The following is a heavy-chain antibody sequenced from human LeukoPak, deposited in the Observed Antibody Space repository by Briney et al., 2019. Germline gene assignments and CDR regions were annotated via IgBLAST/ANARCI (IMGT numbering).Heavy chain of an antibody. CDR1: GFTFSSYA. CDR2: ISGSGGST. D-gene: IGHD3-10*01. Sequence: GGSLRLSCAASGFTFSSYAMSWVRQAPGKGLEWVSAISGSGGSTYYADSVKGRFTTSRDNSKNTLYLQMNSLRAEDTAVYYCAKAGSGSYYPQDYWGQGTLVTVSS. V-gene: IGHV3-23*01. CDR3: AKAGSGSYYPQDY. J-gene: IGHJ4*02.